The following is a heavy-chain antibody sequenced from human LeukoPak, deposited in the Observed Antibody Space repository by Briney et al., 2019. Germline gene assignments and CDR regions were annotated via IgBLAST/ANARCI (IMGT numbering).Heavy chain of an antibody. D-gene: IGHD2-15*01. V-gene: IGHV1-8*03. CDR3: ARVAVVVVAATTNYYYYYMDV. Sequence: ASVRVSCKASGYTFISYNINWLRQATGQGLEWMGWVNPRSGDAGYLQKFQGRLTITRDSSIDTAYMELRSLRSDDTAVYYCARVAVVVVAATTNYYYYYMDVWGKGTTVTVSS. CDR2: VNPRSGDA. J-gene: IGHJ6*03. CDR1: GYTFISYN.